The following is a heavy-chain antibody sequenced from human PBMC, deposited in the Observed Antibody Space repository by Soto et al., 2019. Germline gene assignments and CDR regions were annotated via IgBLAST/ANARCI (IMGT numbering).Heavy chain of an antibody. CDR1: GGTFSSYA. CDR2: IIPIFGTA. CDR3: ARAMGIAARPSYYYYGMDV. D-gene: IGHD6-6*01. Sequence: SVKVSCTASGGTFSSYAISWVRQAPGQGLEWMGGIIPIFGTANYAQKFQGRVTITADESTSTAYMELSSLRSEDTAVYYCARAMGIAARPSYYYYGMDVWGQGTTVTVSS. J-gene: IGHJ6*02. V-gene: IGHV1-69*13.